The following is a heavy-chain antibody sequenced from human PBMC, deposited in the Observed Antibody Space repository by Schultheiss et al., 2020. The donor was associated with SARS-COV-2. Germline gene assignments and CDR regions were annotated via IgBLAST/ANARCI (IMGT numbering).Heavy chain of an antibody. CDR2: IYSGGST. Sequence: GGSLRLSCAASGFTFSSYSMNWVRQAPGKGLEWVSVIYSGGSTYYADSVKGRFTISRDNSKNTLYLQMNSLRAEDTAVYYCAKVVTMIDFDYWGQGTLVTVSS. J-gene: IGHJ4*02. V-gene: IGHV3-23*03. CDR1: GFTFSSYS. D-gene: IGHD3-22*01. CDR3: AKVVTMIDFDY.